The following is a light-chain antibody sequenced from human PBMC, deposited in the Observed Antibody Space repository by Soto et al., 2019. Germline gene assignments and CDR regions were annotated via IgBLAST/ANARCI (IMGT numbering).Light chain of an antibody. CDR1: QSISIW. CDR2: KAS. Sequence: DIHVTQSPSTPSASVGDRVTITCRASQSISIWLAWYQQKPGRAPKFLIYKASDLENGVPSRFSGSGSGTEFALTISSLQPDDFATYYCQQYDSYPLTFGGGTKVDIK. V-gene: IGKV1-5*03. J-gene: IGKJ4*01. CDR3: QQYDSYPLT.